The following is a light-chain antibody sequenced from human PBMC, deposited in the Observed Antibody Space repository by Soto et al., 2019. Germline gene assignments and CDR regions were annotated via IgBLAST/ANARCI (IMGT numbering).Light chain of an antibody. J-gene: IGKJ4*01. V-gene: IGKV3D-7*01. CDR2: SAF. CDR1: QTVSITY. CDR3: QQSYTTPLT. Sequence: VLTQSPGTLSLSPGESATLSCRASQTVSITYLTWYQQKPGQAPRLVIYSAFTRATGIPARFSGSGSWTDFTLTISSLQPEDFATYYCQQSYTTPLTFGGGTKVDIK.